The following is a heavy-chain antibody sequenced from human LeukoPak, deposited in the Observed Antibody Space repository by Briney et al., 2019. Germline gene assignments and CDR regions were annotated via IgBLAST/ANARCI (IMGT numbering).Heavy chain of an antibody. V-gene: IGHV3-74*01. Sequence: GGSLRLSCAASGFTFSIFWMHWVRRAPGKGPVWVSHINSDGSSTDYADSVKGRFTVSRDNAKNTLYLQMNSLRTEDTAVYYCARRWAVAAVDYWGQGTLVTVSS. CDR1: GFTFSIFW. D-gene: IGHD6-19*01. J-gene: IGHJ4*02. CDR2: INSDGSST. CDR3: ARRWAVAAVDY.